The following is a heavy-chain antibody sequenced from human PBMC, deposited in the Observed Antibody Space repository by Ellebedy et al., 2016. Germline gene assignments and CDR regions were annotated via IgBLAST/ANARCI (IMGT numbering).Heavy chain of an antibody. Sequence: GESLKISCGASGFTFSISGMTWIRQAPGKGLEWVATISRGGEAYYADALKGRFTISRDNAVNSVYLQLNSLNVDDTAVYYCTRDGSEWSRDYWGQGTLVTVPS. V-gene: IGHV3-21*06. D-gene: IGHD3-3*01. CDR3: TRDGSEWSRDY. CDR1: GFTFSISG. J-gene: IGHJ4*02. CDR2: ISRGGEA.